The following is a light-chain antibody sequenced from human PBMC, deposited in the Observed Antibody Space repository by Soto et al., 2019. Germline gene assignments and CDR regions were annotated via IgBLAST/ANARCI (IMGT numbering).Light chain of an antibody. J-gene: IGLJ1*01. CDR3: SSYTSSSTLHV. V-gene: IGLV2-14*01. Sequence: QSVLTQPASVSGSPGQSITISCTGTSSDAGGYNYVSWYQQHPGKAPKLMIYDVSNRPSGVSNRFSGSKSGNTAPLTISGLQAEDEADYYCSSYTSSSTLHVFGTGTKVTAL. CDR2: DVS. CDR1: SSDAGGYNY.